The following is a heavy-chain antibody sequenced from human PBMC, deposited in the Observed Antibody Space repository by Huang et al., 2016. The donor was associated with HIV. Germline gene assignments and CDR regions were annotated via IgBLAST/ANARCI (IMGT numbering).Heavy chain of an antibody. Sequence: QGRLQQWGAGLLKPSETLSLTCAVYDRSFSRYYWTWVRQPPGKGLEWIGEISQSGSINYNAARELRVTSSGGTSKNQFSLRRTSVTAADTATYFCARAPAGNDYSLYNYYGLDIWGQGTTVTVSS. J-gene: IGHJ6*02. CDR2: ISQSGSI. CDR3: ARAPAGNDYSLYNYYGLDI. CDR1: DRSFSRYY. D-gene: IGHD2-15*01. V-gene: IGHV4-34*01.